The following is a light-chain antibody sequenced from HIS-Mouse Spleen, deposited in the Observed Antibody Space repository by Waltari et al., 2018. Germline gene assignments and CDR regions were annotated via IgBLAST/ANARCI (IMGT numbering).Light chain of an antibody. V-gene: IGLV2-11*01. CDR1: SSDVGGSNY. Sequence: QSALTQPRSVSGSPGQSVTIPCTGTSSDVGGSNYVSWYQQHPGQAPKLMIYDVSKRPSGVPDRFSGSKSGNTASLTISGLQAEDEADYYCCSYAGSYTWVFGGGTKLTVL. J-gene: IGLJ3*02. CDR3: CSYAGSYTWV. CDR2: DVS.